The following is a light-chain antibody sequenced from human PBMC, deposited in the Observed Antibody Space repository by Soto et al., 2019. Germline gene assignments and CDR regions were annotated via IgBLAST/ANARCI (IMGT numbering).Light chain of an antibody. CDR1: QSVSSN. Sequence: EIVMTQSPATLSVSPGERATLSCRASQSVSSNLAWYQQKPGQAPRLLTYGASTRATGIPARFSGSGSGTEFTLTIGSLQSEDFAVYYCQQYNNWPRTFGQGTKV. CDR2: GAS. J-gene: IGKJ1*01. CDR3: QQYNNWPRT. V-gene: IGKV3-15*01.